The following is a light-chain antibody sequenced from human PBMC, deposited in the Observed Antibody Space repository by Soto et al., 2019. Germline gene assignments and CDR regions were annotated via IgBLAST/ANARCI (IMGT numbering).Light chain of an antibody. CDR3: QKYNSSPLT. V-gene: IGKV1-27*01. CDR2: AAS. Sequence: DIQMTQSPSSLSASIGDRITITCRASQDIRNSLAWYQQKPGKVPKLLIYAASTLQSGVPSRFSGSGSGTDFTLTNSTLQPEDVATYSCQKYNSSPLTFGGGTEVEIK. J-gene: IGKJ4*01. CDR1: QDIRNS.